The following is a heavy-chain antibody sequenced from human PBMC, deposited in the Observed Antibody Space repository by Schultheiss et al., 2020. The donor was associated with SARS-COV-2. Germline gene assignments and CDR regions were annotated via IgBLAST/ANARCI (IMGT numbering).Heavy chain of an antibody. Sequence: GGSLRLSCAASGFTFSSYWMHWVRQAPGKGLVWVSRINSDGSSTSYADSVKGRFTISRDNAKNSLYLQMNSLRAEDTAVYYCARDTPGIAVAGLMVPYYYYGMDVWGQGTTVTVSS. CDR2: INSDGSST. CDR1: GFTFSSYW. D-gene: IGHD6-19*01. J-gene: IGHJ6*02. V-gene: IGHV3-74*01. CDR3: ARDTPGIAVAGLMVPYYYYGMDV.